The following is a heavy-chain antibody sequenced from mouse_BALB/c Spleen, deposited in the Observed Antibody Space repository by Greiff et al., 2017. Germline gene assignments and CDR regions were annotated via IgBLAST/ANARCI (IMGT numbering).Heavy chain of an antibody. CDR3: ARPYYGRSGTMDY. D-gene: IGHD2-10*01. CDR2: ISSGSNTI. J-gene: IGHJ4*01. CDR1: GFTFSSFG. Sequence: EVHLVESGGGLVLPGGSRKLSCAASGFTFSSFGMHWVRQAPEKGLEWVAYISSGSNTIYYTDTVKGRFTVSRDNPKNTLFLQMASLRSEDTAMYYCARPYYGRSGTMDYWGHGTSVTVSS. V-gene: IGHV5-17*02.